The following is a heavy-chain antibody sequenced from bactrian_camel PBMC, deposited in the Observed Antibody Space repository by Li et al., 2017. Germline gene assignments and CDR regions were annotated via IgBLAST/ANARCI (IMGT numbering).Heavy chain of an antibody. D-gene: IGHD2*01. J-gene: IGHJ4*01. Sequence: GGSVQAGGSLRLSCSASDRANRYFLAWFRQPPGKEREGVATINTGGGTAYADSVKGRFTISQDSAKNTLYLQMDSLEPEDTGTYYCAPDGVLFGSGGYCYTSPLWHWGQGTQVTVS. CDR1: DRANRYF. CDR3: APDGVLFGSGGYCYTSPLWH. CDR2: INTGGGT. V-gene: IGHV3S57*01.